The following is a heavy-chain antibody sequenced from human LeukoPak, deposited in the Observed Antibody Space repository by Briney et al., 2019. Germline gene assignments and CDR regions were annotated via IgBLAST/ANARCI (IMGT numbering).Heavy chain of an antibody. D-gene: IGHD2-21*02. CDR1: GFTFSNYW. CDR3: ARGAYCGGDCYSEYYYYMDV. V-gene: IGHV3-20*04. J-gene: IGHJ6*03. Sequence: GGSLRLSCAASGFTFSNYWMHWVRQAPGKGLVWVSGINWHGGSTGYADSVKGRFTISRDNAKNSLYLQMNSLRAEDTAVYYCARGAYCGGDCYSEYYYYMDVWGKGTTVTVSS. CDR2: INWHGGST.